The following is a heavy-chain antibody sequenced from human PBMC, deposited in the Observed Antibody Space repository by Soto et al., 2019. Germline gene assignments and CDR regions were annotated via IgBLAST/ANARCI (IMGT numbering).Heavy chain of an antibody. J-gene: IGHJ4*02. CDR3: ARDDITSRPGYFDY. CDR1: GGSVSSGSYY. Sequence: QVQLQESGPGLVKPSETLSLTCTVSGGSVSSGSYYWNWIRQPPGQGLEWIGYVYYSGSANYNTSLKSRVTTSVDTSKNEFSLKVKAVTAADTAVYYCARDDITSRPGYFDYWGQGTLVTVSS. CDR2: VYYSGSA. D-gene: IGHD6-6*01. V-gene: IGHV4-61*01.